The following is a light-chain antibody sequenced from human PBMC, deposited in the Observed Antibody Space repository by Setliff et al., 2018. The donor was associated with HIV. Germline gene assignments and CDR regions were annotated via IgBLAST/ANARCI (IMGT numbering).Light chain of an antibody. CDR1: SSDVGGYYS. Sequence: SALTQPASVSGSPGQSITISCTGISSDVGGYYSVSWYQQHPGKAPKLMIYDVINRPSGVSNLFSGSRSGNTASLTISGLQVEDEADYYCSSYTTSSTLYVFGPGTRSPS. J-gene: IGLJ1*01. CDR2: DVI. CDR3: SSYTTSSTLYV. V-gene: IGLV2-14*03.